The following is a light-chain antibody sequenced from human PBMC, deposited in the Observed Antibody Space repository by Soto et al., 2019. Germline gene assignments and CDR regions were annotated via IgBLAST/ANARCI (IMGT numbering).Light chain of an antibody. CDR3: QQLNTYPPT. V-gene: IGKV1-9*01. CDR2: AAS. J-gene: IGKJ1*01. Sequence: IQLTQSPSSLSASVGARVTVTCRASQGISSYLAWYQQKAGKAPKLLIYAASTLRSGVPSRFSGSGSATDFTLTISSLQPDDLATYYCQQLNTYPPTFGQGTKVEI. CDR1: QGISSY.